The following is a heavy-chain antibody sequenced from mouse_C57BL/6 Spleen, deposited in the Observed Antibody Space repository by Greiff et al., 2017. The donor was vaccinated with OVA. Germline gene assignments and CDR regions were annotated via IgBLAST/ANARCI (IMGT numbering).Heavy chain of an antibody. D-gene: IGHD3-2*02. J-gene: IGHJ2*01. CDR1: GYTFTSYW. V-gene: IGHV1-69*01. CDR2: IDPSDSYT. Sequence: QVQLQQPGAELVMPGASVKLSCKASGYTFTSYWMHWVKQRTGQGLEWIGEIDPSDSYTNYNQKFKGKSTLTVDKSSSTAYMQLSSLTSEDSAVYYCASSGYGYWGQGTTLTVSS. CDR3: ASSGYGY.